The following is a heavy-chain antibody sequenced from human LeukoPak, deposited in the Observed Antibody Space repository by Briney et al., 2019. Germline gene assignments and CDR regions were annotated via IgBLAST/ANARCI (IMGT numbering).Heavy chain of an antibody. V-gene: IGHV3-30*02. CDR3: ARERYDSSGYYYDWFDP. CDR2: IHYDGSNE. Sequence: PGGSLRLSCVVSGLTFGHYGMHWVRQAPGKGLEWVAFIHYDGSNEQYTDSVKGRFTISRDNAKNTLYRQMNSLRAEDTAVYYCARERYDSSGYYYDWFDPWGQGTLVTVSS. J-gene: IGHJ5*02. CDR1: GLTFGHYG. D-gene: IGHD3-22*01.